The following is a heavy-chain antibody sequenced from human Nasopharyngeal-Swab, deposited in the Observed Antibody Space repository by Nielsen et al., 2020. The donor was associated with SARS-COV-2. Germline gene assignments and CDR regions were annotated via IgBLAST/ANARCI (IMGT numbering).Heavy chain of an antibody. CDR3: AKDGIDERFDY. Sequence: SLKISCAASGFTFDDYAMHWVRQAPGKGLEWVSGISWNSGSIGYADSVKGRFTISRDNAKNSLYLQVNSLRAEDTALYYCAKDGIDERFDYWGQGTLVTVSS. D-gene: IGHD1-1*01. CDR2: ISWNSGSI. V-gene: IGHV3-9*01. J-gene: IGHJ4*02. CDR1: GFTFDDYA.